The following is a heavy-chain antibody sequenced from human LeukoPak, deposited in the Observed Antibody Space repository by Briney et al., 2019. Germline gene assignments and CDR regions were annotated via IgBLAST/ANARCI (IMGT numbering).Heavy chain of an antibody. J-gene: IGHJ4*02. Sequence: SETLSLTCTVSGGSVSSGSYYWSWIRQPPGKGLEWIGYIYYSGSTNYNPSLKSRVTISVDTSKNQFSLKLSSVTAADTAVYYCARALDPNSSGWYRLFDYWGQGTLVTVSS. CDR2: IYYSGST. V-gene: IGHV4-61*01. CDR3: ARALDPNSSGWYRLFDY. D-gene: IGHD6-19*01. CDR1: GGSVSSGSYY.